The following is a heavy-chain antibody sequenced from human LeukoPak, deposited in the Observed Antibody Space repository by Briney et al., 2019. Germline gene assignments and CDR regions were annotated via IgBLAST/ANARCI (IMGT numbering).Heavy chain of an antibody. J-gene: IGHJ4*02. Sequence: GASVKVSCKASGYTFTSYDINWVRQATGQGLEWMGWMNPNSGNTDYAQNLQGRVTMTTDTSTSTAYMELRSLRSDDTAVYYCARDFPYFYGSGTFDYWGQGTLVTVSS. CDR1: GYTFTSYD. CDR3: ARDFPYFYGSGTFDY. CDR2: MNPNSGNT. D-gene: IGHD3-10*01. V-gene: IGHV1-8*01.